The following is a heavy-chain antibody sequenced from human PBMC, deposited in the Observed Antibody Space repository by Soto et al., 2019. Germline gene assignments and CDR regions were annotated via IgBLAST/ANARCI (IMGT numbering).Heavy chain of an antibody. CDR1: GGSITSNDYH. V-gene: IGHV4-39*01. D-gene: IGHD6-13*01. J-gene: IGHJ5*02. Sequence: SETLSLTCTVSGGSITSNDYHWGWIRQPPGKGLEWIGTIYYSGTTYYNPSLKSRVTISVDTSKNLFSLKLRSVTAADTAVYYCARTGTSYQQLPLVNWFDPWGQGTLVTVSS. CDR3: ARTGTSYQQLPLVNWFDP. CDR2: IYYSGTT.